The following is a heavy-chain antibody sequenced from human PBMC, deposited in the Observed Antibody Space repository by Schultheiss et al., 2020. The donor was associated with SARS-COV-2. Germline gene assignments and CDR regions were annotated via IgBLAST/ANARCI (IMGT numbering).Heavy chain of an antibody. CDR1: GGSISSYY. V-gene: IGHV4-59*01. Sequence: SETLSLTCTVSGGSISSYYWSWIRQPPGKGLEWIGYIYYSGSTNYNPSLKSRVTISVDTSKNQFALKLSSVTAADTAVYYCARLYSSGWPTGVDAFDIWGQGTMVTVAS. J-gene: IGHJ3*02. D-gene: IGHD6-19*01. CDR3: ARLYSSGWPTGVDAFDI. CDR2: IYYSGST.